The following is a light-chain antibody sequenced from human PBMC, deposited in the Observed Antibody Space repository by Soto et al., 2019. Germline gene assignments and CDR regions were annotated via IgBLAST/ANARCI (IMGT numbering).Light chain of an antibody. Sequence: QAVVTQPPSASGTPGQRVIISCSGSSSNIGSNTVTWYQQLPGTAPKLLIHSNNQRPSGVPDRFSGSKSGTSASLAISGLQSEDEADYYCASWDDSLNGVVFGGGTKLTVL. V-gene: IGLV1-44*01. CDR1: SSNIGSNT. CDR2: SNN. J-gene: IGLJ2*01. CDR3: ASWDDSLNGVV.